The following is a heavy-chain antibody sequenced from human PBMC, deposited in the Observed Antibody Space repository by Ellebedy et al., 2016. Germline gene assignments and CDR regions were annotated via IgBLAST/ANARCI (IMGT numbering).Heavy chain of an antibody. CDR2: IIPIFGTA. J-gene: IGHJ4*02. Sequence: SVKVSXXASGGTFSSYAISWVRQAPGQGLEWMGGIIPIFGTANYAQKFQGRVTMTRNTSISTAYMELSSLRSEDTAVYYCARVDGVWGQGTLVTVSS. D-gene: IGHD3-16*01. CDR1: GGTFSSYA. CDR3: ARVDGV. V-gene: IGHV1-69*05.